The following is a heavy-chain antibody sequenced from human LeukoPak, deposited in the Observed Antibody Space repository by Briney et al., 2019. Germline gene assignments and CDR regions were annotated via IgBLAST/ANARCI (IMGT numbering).Heavy chain of an antibody. CDR1: GYTFIGYY. D-gene: IGHD2-15*01. V-gene: IGHV1-2*02. J-gene: IGHJ4*02. Sequence: GASVKVSCKASGYTFIGYYIHCVRQAPRQGREWRGWINPNTGGTNYAQRFQGRVTVTRDTSISTAYMEQRGLKSDDTAVYYCARGYCTGGSCSVVDDWGQGTLVSVSS. CDR2: INPNTGGT. CDR3: ARGYCTGGSCSVVDD.